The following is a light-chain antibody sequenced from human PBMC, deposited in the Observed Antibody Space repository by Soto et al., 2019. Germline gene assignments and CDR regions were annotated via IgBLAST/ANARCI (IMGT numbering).Light chain of an antibody. CDR2: TSG. CDR1: QRITTY. V-gene: IGKV1-39*01. J-gene: IGKJ2*01. CDR3: QHTYSTPYT. Sequence: IQMTQSPSSLSASVGDRVTITCRASQRITTYLNWYQQKPGEAPKLLISTSGTLQRGVPSRFSCSRSGTDFSLTIAALRPEDFATYFCQHTYSTPYTFGQGTKLEIK.